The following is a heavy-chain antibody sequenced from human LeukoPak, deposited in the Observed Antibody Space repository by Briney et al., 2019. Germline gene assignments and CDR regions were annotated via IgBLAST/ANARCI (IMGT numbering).Heavy chain of an antibody. CDR3: VKDRIEWADDGDFHV. Sequence: GGSLRLSCAASGFSFDDYAMHWVRQVPGKGLEWVSLISGDGTRTYYAGSVKGRFTISRDNTKNSLYVQMNSLRNEDTAFYYCVKDRIEWADDGDFHVWGQGTTVTVSS. D-gene: IGHD4-17*01. J-gene: IGHJ6*02. V-gene: IGHV3-43*02. CDR2: ISGDGTRT. CDR1: GFSFDDYA.